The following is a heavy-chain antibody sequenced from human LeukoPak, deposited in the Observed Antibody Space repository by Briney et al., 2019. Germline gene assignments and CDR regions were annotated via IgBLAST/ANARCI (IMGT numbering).Heavy chain of an antibody. CDR1: GYTFTSYD. CDR3: AKEGDYDILTGYPRGIDY. Sequence: GASVKVSCKASGYTFTSYDINWVRQATGQGLEWMGWMNPNSGNTGYAQKFQGRVTITRNTSISTAYMELSSLRSEDTAVYYCAKEGDYDILTGYPRGIDYWGQGTLVTVSS. D-gene: IGHD3-9*01. J-gene: IGHJ4*02. V-gene: IGHV1-8*03. CDR2: MNPNSGNT.